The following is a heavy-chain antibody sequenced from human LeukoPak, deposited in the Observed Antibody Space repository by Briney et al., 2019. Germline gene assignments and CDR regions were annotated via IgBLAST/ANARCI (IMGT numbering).Heavy chain of an antibody. CDR3: ARGPYYDYVWGHDMDV. CDR1: GGSISSSNW. J-gene: IGHJ6*03. V-gene: IGHV4-4*02. CDR2: IYHSGST. Sequence: SETLSLTCAVSGGSISSSNWWSWVRQPPGKGLEWIGEIYHSGSTNYNPSLKSRVTISVDKSKNQFSLKLSSVTAADTAVYYCARGPYYDYVWGHDMDVWGKGTTVTVSS. D-gene: IGHD3-16*01.